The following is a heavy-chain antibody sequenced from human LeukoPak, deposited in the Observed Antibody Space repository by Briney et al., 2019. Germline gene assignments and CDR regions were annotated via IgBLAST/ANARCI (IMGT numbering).Heavy chain of an antibody. D-gene: IGHD3-22*01. J-gene: IGHJ4*02. CDR2: INHSGST. CDR3: ARVGDSSGYYYFDY. V-gene: IGHV4-34*01. Sequence: SETLSLTCAVYGGSFSGYYWTWIRQAPGKGLEWIGEINHSGSTNYNPSLRSRVTISVDTSKNQFSLKLSSVTAADTAVYYCARVGDSSGYYYFDYWGQGTLVTVSS. CDR1: GGSFSGYY.